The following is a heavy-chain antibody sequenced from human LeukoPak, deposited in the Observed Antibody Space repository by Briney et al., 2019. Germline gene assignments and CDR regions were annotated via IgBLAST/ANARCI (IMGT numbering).Heavy chain of an antibody. J-gene: IGHJ6*02. D-gene: IGHD2-2*01. V-gene: IGHV1-18*01. CDR2: ISAYNGNT. Sequence: ASVKVSCKASGYTFTSYGISGVRPAPGQGLEWMGWISAYNGNTNYAQKLQGRVTMTTDTSTSTAHMELRSLRSDDTAVYYCARSDCSSTSCSYGMDVWGQGTTVTVSS. CDR1: GYTFTSYG. CDR3: ARSDCSSTSCSYGMDV.